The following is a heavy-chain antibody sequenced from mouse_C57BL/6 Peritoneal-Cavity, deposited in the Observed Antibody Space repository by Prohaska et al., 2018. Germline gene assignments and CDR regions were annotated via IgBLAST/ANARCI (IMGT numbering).Heavy chain of an antibody. CDR3: VKAFAK. CDR2: ISSSCST. CDR1: GYSLTHGNHW. D-gene: IGHD6-1*01. V-gene: IGHV3-4*01. J-gene: IGHJ3*02. Sequence: DVPLPDSGPALVNPSQTVSLTCTVTGYSLTHGNHWWKWHRQVSGSKLEWIGYISSSCSTDSNPSLKSRISITRDTHNNQLCRQLNSATTEDFATNCCVKAFAKWVHGTQVTVPA.